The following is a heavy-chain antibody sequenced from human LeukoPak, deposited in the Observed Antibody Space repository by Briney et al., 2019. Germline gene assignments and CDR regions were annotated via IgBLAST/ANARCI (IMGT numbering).Heavy chain of an antibody. CDR1: GFTFSSYA. Sequence: GGSLRLSCAASGFTFSSYAMSWVRQAPGKGLEWVSAISGSGGSTYYADSVKGRFTISRDNSKNTLYLQMNSLKIEDTAVYFCCRDSVRSCSGGRCYLLDSWGQGTLVAVSS. V-gene: IGHV3-23*01. CDR3: CRDSVRSCSGGRCYLLDS. D-gene: IGHD2-15*01. J-gene: IGHJ4*02. CDR2: ISGSGGST.